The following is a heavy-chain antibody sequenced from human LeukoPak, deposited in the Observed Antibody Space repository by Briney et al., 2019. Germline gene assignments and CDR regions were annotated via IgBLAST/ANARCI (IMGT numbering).Heavy chain of an antibody. J-gene: IGHJ4*02. V-gene: IGHV3-30*14. CDR2: ISYDGSNK. D-gene: IGHD3-10*01. Sequence: GGSLRLSCAASGFTFSSYAMHWVRQAPGKGLEWVAVISYDGSNKYYADSVKGRFTISRDNSKNTLYLQMNSLRAEDTAVYYCARATLPIYGSGSYYIDYWGQGTLVTVSS. CDR1: GFTFSSYA. CDR3: ARATLPIYGSGSYYIDY.